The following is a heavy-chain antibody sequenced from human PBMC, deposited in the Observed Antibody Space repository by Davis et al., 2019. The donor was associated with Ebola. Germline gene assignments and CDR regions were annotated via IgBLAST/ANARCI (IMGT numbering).Heavy chain of an antibody. CDR3: TDYYYYGMDV. J-gene: IGHJ6*02. Sequence: GESLKISCAASGFTFGVYSMNWVRQAPGKGLEWVSGINWNGGSTGYADSVKGRFTISRDNSKNTLYLQMNSLRAEDTAVYYCTDYYYYGMDVWGQGTTVTVSS. CDR2: INWNGGST. V-gene: IGHV3-20*04. CDR1: GFTFGVYS.